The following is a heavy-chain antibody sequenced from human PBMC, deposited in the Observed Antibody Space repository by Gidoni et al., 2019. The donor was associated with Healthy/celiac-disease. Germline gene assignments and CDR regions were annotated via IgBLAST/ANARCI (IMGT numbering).Heavy chain of an antibody. J-gene: IGHJ6*02. Sequence: EVQLVESGGGLVQPGGSLRLSCAASGFTFSSYRMNWVRQAPGKGLEWVSYISSSSSTIYYADSVKGRFTISRDNAKNSLYLQMNSLRAEDTAVYYCARAPKEGTFYYYYYGMDVWGQGTTVTVSS. CDR2: ISSSSSTI. CDR1: GFTFSSYR. CDR3: ARAPKEGTFYYYYYGMDV. V-gene: IGHV3-48*01.